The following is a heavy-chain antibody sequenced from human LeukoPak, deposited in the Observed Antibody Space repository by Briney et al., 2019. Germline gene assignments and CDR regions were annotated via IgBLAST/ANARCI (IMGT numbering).Heavy chain of an antibody. D-gene: IGHD6-19*01. J-gene: IGHJ4*02. Sequence: GGPLRLSCAASGFTFDDYAMHWVRQAPGKGLVWVSRINTDGSRTSYADSVKGRFTISRDNAKNTLYLQMNSLRAEDTAVYYCAREDDGQWLITFDYWGQGTLVTVSS. CDR2: INTDGSRT. V-gene: IGHV3-74*01. CDR3: AREDDGQWLITFDY. CDR1: GFTFDDYA.